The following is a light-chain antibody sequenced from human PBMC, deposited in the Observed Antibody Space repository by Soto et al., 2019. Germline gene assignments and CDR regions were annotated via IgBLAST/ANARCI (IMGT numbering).Light chain of an antibody. Sequence: QLVLTQSPSASASLGASVKLTCTLSSGHSNYAIAWHQQQPEKGPRYLMKLNSDGSHSKGDGLPDCFSGSSSGAERYLTIHSLQYDDDADYYWPTWGNGFWVFGGGTKLTVL. CDR1: SGHSNYA. J-gene: IGLJ3*02. CDR2: LNSDGSH. V-gene: IGLV4-69*01. CDR3: PTWGNGFWV.